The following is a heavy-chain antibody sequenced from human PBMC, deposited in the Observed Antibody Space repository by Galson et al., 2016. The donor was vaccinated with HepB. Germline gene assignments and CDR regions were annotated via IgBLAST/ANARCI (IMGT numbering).Heavy chain of an antibody. V-gene: IGHV1-2*02. J-gene: IGHJ3*02. D-gene: IGHD1-26*01. Sequence: SVKVSCKASGYTLTDYYIHWVRQAPGQGLEWMGWINPNSGVTSYAQKFQGRVTMTRDTSISTVYMELSRLKSDDTAIYYCARDRYSGSYYVGAFDIWGQGTMVTVS. CDR2: INPNSGVT. CDR3: ARDRYSGSYYVGAFDI. CDR1: GYTLTDYY.